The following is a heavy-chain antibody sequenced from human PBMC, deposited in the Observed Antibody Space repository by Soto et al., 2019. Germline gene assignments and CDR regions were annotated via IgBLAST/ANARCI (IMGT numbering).Heavy chain of an antibody. CDR3: ARDLGLELRGLLGY. Sequence: GGSLRLSCAASGFTFSSYAMHWVRQAPGKGLEWVAVISYDGSNKYYADSVKGRFTISRDNSKNTLYLQMNSLRAEDTAVYYCARDLGLELRGLLGYWGQGALVTVSS. D-gene: IGHD1-7*01. CDR2: ISYDGSNK. V-gene: IGHV3-30-3*01. CDR1: GFTFSSYA. J-gene: IGHJ4*02.